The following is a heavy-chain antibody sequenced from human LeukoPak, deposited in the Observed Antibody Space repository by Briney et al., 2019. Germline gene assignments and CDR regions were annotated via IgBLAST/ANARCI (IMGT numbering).Heavy chain of an antibody. CDR2: INHSGST. CDR3: ARGRSVAPLDY. V-gene: IGHV4-34*01. J-gene: IGHJ4*02. Sequence: SETLSLTCAVYGGSFTGYYWSWIRHPPGKGLEWVGKINHSGSTNYNPSLKSRVTISVDTSKNQFSLKLSSVSGAETAVYYCARGRSVAPLDYWGQGTLVTVSS. D-gene: IGHD3-10*01. CDR1: GGSFTGYY.